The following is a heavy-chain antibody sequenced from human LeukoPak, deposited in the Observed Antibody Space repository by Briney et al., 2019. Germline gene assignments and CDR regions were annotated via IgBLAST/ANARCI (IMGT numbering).Heavy chain of an antibody. CDR2: ISYDGSNK. J-gene: IGHJ4*02. CDR1: GFTFSSYG. Sequence: GGSLRLSCAASGFTFSSYGMHWVRQAPGKGLEWVAVISYDGSNKYYADSVKGRFTISRDNSKNTLYLQMNSLRAEDTAVYYCASAYGSGSYYSPSLDYWGQGTLVTVSS. CDR3: ASAYGSGSYYSPSLDY. D-gene: IGHD3-10*01. V-gene: IGHV3-30*03.